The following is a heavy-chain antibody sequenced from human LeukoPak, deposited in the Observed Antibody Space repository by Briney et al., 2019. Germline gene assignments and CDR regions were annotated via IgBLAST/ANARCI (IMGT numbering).Heavy chain of an antibody. CDR3: ARYIAVAGSYYFDY. V-gene: IGHV4-4*02. CDR1: GGSISSSNW. Sequence: SETLSLTCAVSGGSISSSNWWSWVRQPPGKGLEWIGEIYHSGSTNYNPSLKSRVTISVDTSKNQFSLKLSSVTAADTAVYYCARYIAVAGSYYFDYWGQGTLVTVSS. CDR2: IYHSGST. J-gene: IGHJ4*02. D-gene: IGHD6-19*01.